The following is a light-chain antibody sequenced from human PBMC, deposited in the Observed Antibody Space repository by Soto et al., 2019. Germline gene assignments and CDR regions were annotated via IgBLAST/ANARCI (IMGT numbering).Light chain of an antibody. V-gene: IGKV3-15*01. CDR2: GSS. Sequence: EIVLTQSPATLSVSPGERATLSCRASQSIASNLGWYQHKPGQAPRLLIYGSSTRGTGIPARFSGSGSGTEFTLTISSLQSEDSAVYYCQQYNDWSSITFGQGTQVEIK. CDR3: QQYNDWSSIT. J-gene: IGKJ5*01. CDR1: QSIASN.